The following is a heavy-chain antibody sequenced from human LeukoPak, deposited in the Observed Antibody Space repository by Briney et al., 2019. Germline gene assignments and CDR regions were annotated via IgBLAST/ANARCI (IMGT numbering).Heavy chain of an antibody. CDR3: ASRPYSSGGSLFDY. J-gene: IGHJ4*02. Sequence: PSETLSLTCTVSGGSISSSSYYWGWIRQPPGKGLEWIGSIYYSGSTYYNPSLKSRVTISVDTSKNQFSLKLSSVTAADTAVYYCASRPYSSGGSLFDYWGQGTLVTVSS. D-gene: IGHD6-19*01. V-gene: IGHV4-39*01. CDR2: IYYSGST. CDR1: GGSISSSSYY.